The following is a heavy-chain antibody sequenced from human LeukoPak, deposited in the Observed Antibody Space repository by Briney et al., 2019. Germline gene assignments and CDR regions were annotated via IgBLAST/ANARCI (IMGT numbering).Heavy chain of an antibody. Sequence: GGSLRLSCAASGFTFSSYSMNWVRRAPGKGLEWVSSISSSSSYIYYADSVKGRFTISRDNAKNSLYLQMNSLRAEDTAVYYCAGDILTGYYSSAAFDIWGQGTMVTVSS. CDR2: ISSSSSYI. CDR3: AGDILTGYYSSAAFDI. D-gene: IGHD3-9*01. J-gene: IGHJ3*02. CDR1: GFTFSSYS. V-gene: IGHV3-21*01.